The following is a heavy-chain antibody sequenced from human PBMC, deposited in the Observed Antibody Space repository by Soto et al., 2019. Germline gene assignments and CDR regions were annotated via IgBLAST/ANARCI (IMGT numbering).Heavy chain of an antibody. D-gene: IGHD1-1*01. V-gene: IGHV3-23*01. J-gene: IGHJ3*02. CDR2: ISGSGGST. CDR1: GFTFSSYA. Sequence: GGSLRLSCASSGFTFSSYAMSWVRQAPGKGLEWVSAISGSGGSTYYADSVKGRFTISRDNSKNTLYLQMNSLRAEDTAVYYCAKDTKLEPDAFDIWGQGTMVTVSS. CDR3: AKDTKLEPDAFDI.